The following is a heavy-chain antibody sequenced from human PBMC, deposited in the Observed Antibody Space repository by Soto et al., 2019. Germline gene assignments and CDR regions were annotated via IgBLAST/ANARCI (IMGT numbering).Heavy chain of an antibody. V-gene: IGHV3-48*02. D-gene: IGHD6-19*01. J-gene: IGHJ3*02. Sequence: GGSLRLSCAASGFTFSSYSMNWVRQAPGKGLEWVSYISSSSSTMYYADSVKGRFTITRHNAKNALYLKMNSLRDEDTAVYYCARDNSSGWHIDDAFDIWGQGTMVTVSS. CDR1: GFTFSSYS. CDR3: ARDNSSGWHIDDAFDI. CDR2: ISSSSSTM.